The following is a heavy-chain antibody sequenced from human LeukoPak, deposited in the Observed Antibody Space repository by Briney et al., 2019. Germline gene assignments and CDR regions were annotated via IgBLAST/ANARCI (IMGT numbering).Heavy chain of an antibody. CDR3: ARRAGAYSYPYDY. Sequence: PGGSLRLSCTVPGFTVSSNSMSWVRQAPGKGLEWVSFIYSDNTHYSDSVKGRFTISRDNSKNTLYLQMNSLRAEDTAVYYCARRAGAYSYPYDYWGQGTLVTVSS. D-gene: IGHD4/OR15-4a*01. CDR2: IYSDNT. CDR1: GFTVSSNS. V-gene: IGHV3-53*01. J-gene: IGHJ4*02.